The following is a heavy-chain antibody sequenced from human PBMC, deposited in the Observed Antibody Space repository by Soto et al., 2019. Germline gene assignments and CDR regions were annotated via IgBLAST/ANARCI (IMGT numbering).Heavy chain of an antibody. CDR1: AFTFSGSA. Sequence: GGALRLSCAASAFTFSGSAMHWVRQASGKGLEWVGRIRSKANSYATAYAVSVKGRFTISRDDSRNTAYLQMNSLKTEDTAVYYCARGVYDFWSGHPKGLDYWGQGTVVTVSS. CDR2: IRSKANSYAT. CDR3: ARGVYDFWSGHPKGLDY. V-gene: IGHV3-73*01. D-gene: IGHD3-3*01. J-gene: IGHJ4*02.